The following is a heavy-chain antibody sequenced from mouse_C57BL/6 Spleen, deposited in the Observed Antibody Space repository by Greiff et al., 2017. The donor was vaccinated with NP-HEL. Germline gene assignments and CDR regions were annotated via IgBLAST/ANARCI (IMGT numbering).Heavy chain of an antibody. CDR2: IDPSDSYT. V-gene: IGHV1-69*01. CDR1: GYTFTSYW. D-gene: IGHD4-1*01. Sequence: VQLQQSGAELVMPGASVKLSCKASGYTFTSYWMHWVKQRPGQGLEWIGEIDPSDSYTNYNQKFKGKSTLTVDKSSSTAYMQLSSLTSEDSAVYYCARSLGRAMDYWGQGTSVTVSS. J-gene: IGHJ4*01. CDR3: ARSLGRAMDY.